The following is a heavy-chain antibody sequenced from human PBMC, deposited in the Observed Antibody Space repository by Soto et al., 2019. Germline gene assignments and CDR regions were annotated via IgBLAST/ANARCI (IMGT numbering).Heavy chain of an antibody. J-gene: IGHJ3*02. Sequence: QVQLQESGPGLVKPSETLSLTCTVSGGSISSYYWSWIRQPPGKGLEWIVYIYYSGSTNYNPSLTSRVTISVDTSKNQFSLKLSSVTAADTAVYYCARVWGGAFDIWGQGTMVTVSS. CDR2: IYYSGST. CDR1: GGSISSYY. CDR3: ARVWGGAFDI. D-gene: IGHD3-10*01. V-gene: IGHV4-59*01.